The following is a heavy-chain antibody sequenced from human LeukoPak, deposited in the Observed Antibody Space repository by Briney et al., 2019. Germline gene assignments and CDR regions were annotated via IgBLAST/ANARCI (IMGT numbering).Heavy chain of an antibody. J-gene: IGHJ5*02. Sequence: SETLSLTCTVSGGSISSGDYYWSWIRQPPGKGLEWIGYIYYSGSTYYNPSLKSRVTISVDTSKNQFSLKLGSVTAADTAVYYCASPRITIFGVVNWFDPWGQGTLVTVSS. V-gene: IGHV4-30-4*08. CDR3: ASPRITIFGVVNWFDP. D-gene: IGHD3-3*01. CDR1: GGSISSGDYY. CDR2: IYYSGST.